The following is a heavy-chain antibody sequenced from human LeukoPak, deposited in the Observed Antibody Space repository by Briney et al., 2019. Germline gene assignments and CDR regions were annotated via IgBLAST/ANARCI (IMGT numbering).Heavy chain of an antibody. D-gene: IGHD2-2*01. CDR2: LYPNSGIT. CDR3: AIGYCSRTSCSWPSFDY. Sequence: ASVKVSCKASGYTFTSYDINSVPQATGEGLEWMGWLYPNSGITGYAQKFQGSVTMTRNTSIRTSYMELSSLRSEDTAVYYCAIGYCSRTSCSWPSFDYWGQGTLVTVSS. CDR1: GYTFTSYD. J-gene: IGHJ4*02. V-gene: IGHV1-8*01.